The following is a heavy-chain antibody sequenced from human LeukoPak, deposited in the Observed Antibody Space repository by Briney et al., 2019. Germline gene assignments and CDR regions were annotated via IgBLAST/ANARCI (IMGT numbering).Heavy chain of an antibody. Sequence: PSETLSLTCTVSGGSVSSGSYYWSWIRQPPGKGLEWIGYIYYSGSTNYNPSLKSRVTISVDTSKNQFSLKLSSVTAADTAVYYCAREKGGYCSSTSCYQFDPWGQGTLVTVSS. J-gene: IGHJ5*02. CDR2: IYYSGST. V-gene: IGHV4-61*01. D-gene: IGHD2-2*01. CDR3: AREKGGYCSSTSCYQFDP. CDR1: GGSVSSGSYY.